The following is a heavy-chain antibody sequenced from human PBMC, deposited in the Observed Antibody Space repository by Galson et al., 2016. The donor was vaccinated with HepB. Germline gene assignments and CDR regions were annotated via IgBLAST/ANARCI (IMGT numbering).Heavy chain of an antibody. CDR2: IWYDGINK. CDR1: GFTFSSYG. J-gene: IGHJ4*02. V-gene: IGHV3-33*01. D-gene: IGHD6-19*01. CDR3: ARDRYSSGRSLDY. Sequence: SLRLSCAASGFTFSSYGMHWVRQAPGKGLEWVAVIWYDGINKYYADSVKGRFTISRDNSKNTLYLQMNSLRAEDTAVYYCARDRYSSGRSLDYWGQGTLVTVSS.